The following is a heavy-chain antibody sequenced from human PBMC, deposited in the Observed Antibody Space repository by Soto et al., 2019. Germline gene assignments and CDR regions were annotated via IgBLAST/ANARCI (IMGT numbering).Heavy chain of an antibody. Sequence: GESLKISCKGSGYSFTSYWISWVRQMPGKGLEWMGRIDPSDSYTNYSPSFQGHVTISADKSISTAYLQWTSLKASDTAIYYCSKFKHSTSVRYLQNWGQGTPVTVSS. V-gene: IGHV5-10-1*01. CDR3: SKFKHSTSVRYLQN. CDR2: IDPSDSYT. CDR1: GYSFTSYW. D-gene: IGHD6-6*01. J-gene: IGHJ4*02.